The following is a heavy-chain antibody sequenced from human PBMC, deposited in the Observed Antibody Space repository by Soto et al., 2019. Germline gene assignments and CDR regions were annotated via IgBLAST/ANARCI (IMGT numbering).Heavy chain of an antibody. CDR1: EFSLSSSGIR. J-gene: IGHJ4*02. CDR2: IDWDDEK. V-gene: IGHV2-70*04. Sequence: SGPTLVNPTHTLTLTCTVSEFSLSSSGIRVNWIRQSPGKALEWLARIDWDDEKFYRPSLKNRLSISKDTSKNQVFFVMTNVGPDDTGTYYCARISPPPRSGYFFDYWGQGILVTAPQ. D-gene: IGHD3-3*01. CDR3: ARISPPPRSGYFFDY.